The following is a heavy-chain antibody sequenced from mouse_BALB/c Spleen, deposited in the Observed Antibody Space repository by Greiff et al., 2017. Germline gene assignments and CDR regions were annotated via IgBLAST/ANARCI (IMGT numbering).Heavy chain of an antibody. Sequence: QVQLQQSGPELVRPGVSVKISCKGSSYTFTDYAMHWVKQSHAKSLEWIGVISTYYGNTNYNQKFKGKATMTVDKSSSTAYMELARLTSEDSAVYYCARGGSSYWYFDVWGAGTTVTVSS. CDR1: SYTFTDYA. CDR2: ISTYYGNT. J-gene: IGHJ1*01. D-gene: IGHD1-1*01. V-gene: IGHV1-67*01. CDR3: ARGGSSYWYFDV.